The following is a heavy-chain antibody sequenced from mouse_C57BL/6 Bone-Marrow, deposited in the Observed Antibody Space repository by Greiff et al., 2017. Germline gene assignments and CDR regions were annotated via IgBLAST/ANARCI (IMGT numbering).Heavy chain of an antibody. J-gene: IGHJ1*03. D-gene: IGHD2-4*01. CDR3: ARGDYLWYFDV. V-gene: IGHV1-72*01. Sequence: VQLQQPGAELVKPGASVKLSCKASGYTFTSYWMNWVKQRPGRGLEWLGRIDPNSGGTKYNEKFKSKATLTVDKPSSTAYMQLSSLTSEDSAVYYCARGDYLWYFDVWGTGTTVTVSS. CDR2: IDPNSGGT. CDR1: GYTFTSYW.